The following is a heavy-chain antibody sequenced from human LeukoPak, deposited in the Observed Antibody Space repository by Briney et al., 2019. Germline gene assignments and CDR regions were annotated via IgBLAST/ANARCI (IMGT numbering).Heavy chain of an antibody. CDR1: GGTFSSYA. J-gene: IGHJ4*02. CDR2: IIPIFGTA. CDR3: AREGWFGELFPPTLDY. V-gene: IGHV1-69*06. D-gene: IGHD3-10*01. Sequence: SVKVSCKASGGTFSSYAISWVRQAPGQGLEWMGGIIPIFGTANYAQRFQGRVTITADKSTSTAYMELSSLRSEDTAVYYCAREGWFGELFPPTLDYWGQGTLVTVSS.